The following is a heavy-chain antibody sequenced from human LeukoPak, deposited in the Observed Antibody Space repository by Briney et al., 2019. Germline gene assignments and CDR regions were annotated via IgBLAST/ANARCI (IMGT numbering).Heavy chain of an antibody. CDR3: AKGRNYGSGSSTPHHDY. CDR2: IRYDESDK. Sequence: GGSLRLSCAASGFTFRNYGMHWVRQAPGKGLEWLAFIRYDESDKYYADSVRGRFTISRDNSRNTLFLQVNSLRLEDTAVYYCAKGRNYGSGSSTPHHDYWGQGTLVIVSS. CDR1: GFTFRNYG. D-gene: IGHD3-10*01. V-gene: IGHV3-30*02. J-gene: IGHJ4*02.